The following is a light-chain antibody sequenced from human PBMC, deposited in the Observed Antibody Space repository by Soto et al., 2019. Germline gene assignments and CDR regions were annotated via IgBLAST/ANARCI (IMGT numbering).Light chain of an antibody. CDR3: CSYAGGDTYV. CDR1: SSDLGGYFY. Sequence: QSVLTQPRSVSGSPGQSVTISCTGSSSDLGGYFYVSWYQQTPGKGPKLVIYDVSKRPSGVPDRFSGSKSGRTASLTISGLQAEDEGDYYCCSYAGGDTYVFGTGTKVTVL. J-gene: IGLJ1*01. CDR2: DVS. V-gene: IGLV2-11*01.